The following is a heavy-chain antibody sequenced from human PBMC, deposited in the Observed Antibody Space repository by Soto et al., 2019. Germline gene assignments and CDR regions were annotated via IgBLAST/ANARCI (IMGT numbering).Heavy chain of an antibody. CDR1: GFTFSSYS. V-gene: IGHV3-21*01. D-gene: IGHD6-19*01. CDR3: ARDRGSSGLYAGGWFDP. Sequence: EVQLVESGGGLVKPGGSLRLSCTASGFTFSSYSMNWVRQAPGKGLEWVSSISSSSSSKYYADSVKGRFTISRDKAKNSLYLQMNSLRAEDTAVFYCARDRGSSGLYAGGWFDPWGQGTLVTVSS. CDR2: ISSSSSSK. J-gene: IGHJ5*02.